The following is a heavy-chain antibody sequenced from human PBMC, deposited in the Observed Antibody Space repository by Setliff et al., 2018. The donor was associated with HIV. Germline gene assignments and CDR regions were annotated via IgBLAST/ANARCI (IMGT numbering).Heavy chain of an antibody. CDR2: IDTNTGNP. V-gene: IGHV7-4-1*02. CDR1: GYTFTNYA. Sequence: AASVKVSCKASGYTFTNYAMNWLRQAPGQGLEWMGWIDTNTGNPTYAQGFTGRFVFSLDTSVSTAFLQISTLKAEDTAVYYCARLSPYGDYLLFQYWGQGTQVTVSS. D-gene: IGHD4-17*01. CDR3: ARLSPYGDYLLFQY. J-gene: IGHJ4*02.